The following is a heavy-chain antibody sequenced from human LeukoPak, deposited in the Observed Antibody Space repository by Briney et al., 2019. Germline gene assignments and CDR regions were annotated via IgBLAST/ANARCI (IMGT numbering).Heavy chain of an antibody. CDR2: IYYSGNT. V-gene: IGHV4-59*01. CDR3: ARQTSGYYYMDV. CDR1: GGSISDYY. J-gene: IGHJ6*03. D-gene: IGHD6-19*01. Sequence: SETLSLTCIVSGGSISDYYWSWIRQPPGKGLEWIGYIYYSGNTNYNPSLKSRVTISLDTSKNQFSLRLSSVTAADTAVYYCARQTSGYYYMDVWGKGTTVTVSS.